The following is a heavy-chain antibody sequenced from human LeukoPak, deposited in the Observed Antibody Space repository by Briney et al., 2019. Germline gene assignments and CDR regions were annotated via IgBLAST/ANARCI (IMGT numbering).Heavy chain of an antibody. Sequence: PGGSLRLSCAASAFTFSSYGMSWVRQAPGKGLEWVSSISGDSRDIFYADAVKGRFTISRDNSKNTLYLQMNSLRDEDTAFYYGAILGGGTIRIEAFDVWGQGTMVSISS. J-gene: IGHJ3*01. CDR3: AILGGGTIRIEAFDV. CDR2: ISGDSRDI. V-gene: IGHV3-23*01. CDR1: AFTFSSYG. D-gene: IGHD3-10*01.